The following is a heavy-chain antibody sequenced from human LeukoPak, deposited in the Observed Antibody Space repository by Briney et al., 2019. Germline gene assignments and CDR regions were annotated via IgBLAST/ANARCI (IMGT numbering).Heavy chain of an antibody. J-gene: IGHJ4*02. Sequence: GGSLRLSCAASGFTFSSYGMHWVRQAPGKGLEWVAVISYDGSNKYYADSVKGRFTISRDNSKNTLYLQMNSLRAEDTAVYYCAKICGGSCYHFDYWGQGTLVTVSS. V-gene: IGHV3-30*18. CDR2: ISYDGSNK. D-gene: IGHD2-15*01. CDR1: GFTFSSYG. CDR3: AKICGGSCYHFDY.